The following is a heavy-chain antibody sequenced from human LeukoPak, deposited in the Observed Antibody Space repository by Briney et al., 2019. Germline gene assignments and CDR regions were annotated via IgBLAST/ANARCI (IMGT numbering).Heavy chain of an antibody. J-gene: IGHJ4*02. D-gene: IGHD6-19*01. CDR2: ISSSSSYI. CDR3: ARDNVAVAGTFDY. CDR1: GFTFSSYS. V-gene: IGHV3-21*01. Sequence: GSLRLSCAASGFTFSSYSMNWVRQAPGKGLEWVSSISSSSSYIYYADSVKGRFTISRDNSKNTLYLQMNSLRAEDTAVYYCARDNVAVAGTFDYWGQGTLVTVSS.